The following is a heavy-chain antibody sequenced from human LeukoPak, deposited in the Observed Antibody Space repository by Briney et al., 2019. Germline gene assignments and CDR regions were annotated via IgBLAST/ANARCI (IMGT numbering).Heavy chain of an antibody. V-gene: IGHV1-69*04. CDR3: AREVDYNSYFDY. CDR1: GGTFSSYA. J-gene: IGHJ4*02. D-gene: IGHD5-24*01. CDR2: IIPILGIA. Sequence: SVKVSCKASGGTFSSYAISWVRQAPGQGLEWMGRIIPILGIANYAQKFQGRVTITADKSTSTAYMELSSLRSEDTAVYYCAREVDYNSYFDYWGQGTLVTVSS.